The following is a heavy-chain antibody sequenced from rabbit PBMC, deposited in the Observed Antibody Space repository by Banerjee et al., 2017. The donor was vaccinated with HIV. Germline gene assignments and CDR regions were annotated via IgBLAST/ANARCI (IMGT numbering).Heavy chain of an antibody. CDR2: VDCGEGTT. V-gene: IGHV1S45*01. CDR1: GFSLSGHYY. J-gene: IGHJ6*01. Sequence: QEQLGESGGGLVQPEGSLTLTCTASGFSLSGHYYKCWVRVAPGKGLEWIGCVDCGEGTTHYATWAKGRFTISKTSSTTVTLQMTSLTAADTATYFCARTYNTHDAAGYAYYLWGPGTLVTVS. CDR3: ARTYNTHDAAGYAYYL. D-gene: IGHD6-1*01.